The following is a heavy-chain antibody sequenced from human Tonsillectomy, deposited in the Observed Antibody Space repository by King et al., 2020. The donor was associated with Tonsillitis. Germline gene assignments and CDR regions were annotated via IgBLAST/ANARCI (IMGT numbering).Heavy chain of an antibody. CDR3: AKGLGSFGGVIAGNGMDV. CDR2: ISGSGGST. J-gene: IGHJ6*02. V-gene: IGHV3-23*04. Sequence: VQLVESGGGLVQPGGSLRLSCAASGFTFSSYAMSWVRQAPGKGLEWVSAISGSGGSTYYADSVKGRFTISRDNSKNTLYLQMNSLRAADTAVYYCAKGLGSFGGVIAGNGMDVWGQGTTVTVSS. D-gene: IGHD3-16*02. CDR1: GFTFSSYA.